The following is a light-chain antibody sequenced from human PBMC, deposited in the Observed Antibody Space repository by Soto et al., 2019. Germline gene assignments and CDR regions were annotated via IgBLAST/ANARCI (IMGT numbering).Light chain of an antibody. CDR3: AVWDNSLNGVA. V-gene: IGLV1-47*01. CDR1: NSNMGRNY. CDR2: RND. J-gene: IGLJ2*01. Sequence: QSVLTQTPSASGTPGQSVTISCSGSNSNMGRNYVYWYQQVPGTAPKLLMYRNDVRPSGVHERFTGSKSGTSASLAISGLRSEDEADYYCAVWDNSLNGVAFGGGTALTVL.